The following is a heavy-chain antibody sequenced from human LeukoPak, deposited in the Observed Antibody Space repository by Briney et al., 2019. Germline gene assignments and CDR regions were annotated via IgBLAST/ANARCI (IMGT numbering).Heavy chain of an antibody. D-gene: IGHD1-26*01. CDR3: ARAAYYRFDY. Sequence: GGSLRLSCAASGFTFSTYAVNWVRQAPGKGLEWVSTISGSGDSTYYADSVKGRFTISRDNSKDTLYLQMSSLRAEDTAIYFCARAAYYRFDYWGQGTLVTVSS. CDR2: ISGSGDST. V-gene: IGHV3-23*01. J-gene: IGHJ4*02. CDR1: GFTFSTYA.